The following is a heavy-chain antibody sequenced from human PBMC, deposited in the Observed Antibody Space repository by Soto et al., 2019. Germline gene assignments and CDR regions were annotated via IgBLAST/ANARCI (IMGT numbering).Heavy chain of an antibody. Sequence: PGGSLTLSSSASGFIFEIYTIHWVRQAPGKGLQFVSAISNNGSDTYYADSVKGRFTISRDNSRNTLYLQLNSLRPDDTGVYYCVREMGPCCDWSYNFDYWGQGTLVTVSS. CDR3: VREMGPCCDWSYNFDY. J-gene: IGHJ4*02. V-gene: IGHV3-64*04. D-gene: IGHD3-9*01. CDR1: GFIFEIYT. CDR2: ISNNGSDT.